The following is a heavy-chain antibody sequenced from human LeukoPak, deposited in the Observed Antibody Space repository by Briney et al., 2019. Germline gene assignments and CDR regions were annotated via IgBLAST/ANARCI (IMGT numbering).Heavy chain of an antibody. D-gene: IGHD6-19*01. CDR1: GGSISSYY. J-gene: IGHJ6*02. V-gene: IGHV4-4*07. CDR3: ARDMGSGWYPPYYYYGMDV. CDR2: ICTSGST. Sequence: SETLSLTCTVSGGSISSYYWSRIRQPAGKGLEWIGRICTSGSTNYNPSLKSRVTMSVDTSKNQFSLKLSSVTAADTAVYYCARDMGSGWYPPYYYYGMDVWGQGTTVTVSS.